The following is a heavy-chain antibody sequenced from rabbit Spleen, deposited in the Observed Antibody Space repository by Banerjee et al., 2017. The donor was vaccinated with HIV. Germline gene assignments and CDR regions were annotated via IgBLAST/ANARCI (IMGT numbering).Heavy chain of an antibody. CDR3: ARGGGL. V-gene: IGHV1S7*01. J-gene: IGHJ4*01. CDR2: IDPVFGST. Sequence: QLKESGGGLVQPGGSLKLSCKASGFDFSSYYMSWVRQAPGKGLEWIGYIDPVFGSTYYASWVNGRFTISSHNAQSTLYLQLNSLTAADTAPYFCARGGGLWGPGTLVTVS. CDR1: GFDFSSYY.